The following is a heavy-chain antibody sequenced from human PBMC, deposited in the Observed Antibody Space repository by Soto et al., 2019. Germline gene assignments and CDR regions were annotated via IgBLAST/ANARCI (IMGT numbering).Heavy chain of an antibody. Sequence: GGSLRLSCAASGFTFSSYAMSWVRQAPGKGREWVSAISGSGGSTYCADSVKGRFTISRDNSKNTLYLQMNSLSAEDTAVYYCAKPFRRGVVTAAAYWGQGTLVTVSS. CDR3: AKPFRRGVVTAAAY. D-gene: IGHD2-2*01. V-gene: IGHV3-23*01. CDR1: GFTFSSYA. CDR2: ISGSGGST. J-gene: IGHJ4*02.